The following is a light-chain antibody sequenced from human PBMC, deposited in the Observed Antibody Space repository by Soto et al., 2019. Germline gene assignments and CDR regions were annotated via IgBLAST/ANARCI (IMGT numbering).Light chain of an antibody. J-gene: IGLJ2*01. Sequence: QSALTQPASVSGSPGQSITISCTGTSSDVGGYNYVSWYQQHPGKAPKLMIYDVSNRPSGVSNRFSGSKSGNTASLTISGLQAEDEADYYCSSYTSSSTPWPLFGGGTKLTVL. CDR3: SSYTSSSTPWPL. CDR2: DVS. CDR1: SSDVGGYNY. V-gene: IGLV2-14*01.